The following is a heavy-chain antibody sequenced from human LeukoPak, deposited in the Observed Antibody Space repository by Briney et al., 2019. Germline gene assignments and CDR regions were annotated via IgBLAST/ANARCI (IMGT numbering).Heavy chain of an antibody. D-gene: IGHD3-3*01. Sequence: PGGSLRLSCAASGFTFSSYAMSWVRQAPGKGLEWVSAISGGGGSTYYADSVKGRFTISRDNSKNTLYLQMNSLRAEDTAVYYCAKSPAYDSVLFTWGQGTMVTVSS. CDR2: ISGGGGST. V-gene: IGHV3-23*01. CDR1: GFTFSSYA. J-gene: IGHJ5*02. CDR3: AKSPAYDSVLFT.